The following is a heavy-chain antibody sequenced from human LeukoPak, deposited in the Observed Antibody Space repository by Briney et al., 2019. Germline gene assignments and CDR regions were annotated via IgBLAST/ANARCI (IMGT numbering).Heavy chain of an antibody. CDR2: IKQDGSEK. J-gene: IGHJ4*02. CDR3: AKSYNGYESKPDY. V-gene: IGHV3-7*03. Sequence: GGSLRLSCAASGFTFSSYWMSWVRQAPGKGLEWVANIKQDGSEKYYVDSVKGRFTISRDNAKNSLYLQMNSLRAEDTAVYYCAKSYNGYESKPDYWGQGTLVTVSS. D-gene: IGHD5-12*01. CDR1: GFTFSSYW.